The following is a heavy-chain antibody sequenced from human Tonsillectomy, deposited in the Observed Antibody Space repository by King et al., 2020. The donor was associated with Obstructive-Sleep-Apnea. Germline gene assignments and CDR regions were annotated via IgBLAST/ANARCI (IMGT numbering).Heavy chain of an antibody. D-gene: IGHD1-26*01. Sequence: EVQLVESGGGLVQPGGSLRLSCAASGFTFSSYWMYWVRQAPGKGPVWVSRIDSDGISTSYADSVKGRFTISRDNAKNTLYLQMNSLRAEDTAVYYCARGRRSGSSHFDYWGQGTLVTVSS. CDR1: GFTFSSYW. CDR2: IDSDGIST. CDR3: ARGRRSGSSHFDY. V-gene: IGHV3-74*02. J-gene: IGHJ4*02.